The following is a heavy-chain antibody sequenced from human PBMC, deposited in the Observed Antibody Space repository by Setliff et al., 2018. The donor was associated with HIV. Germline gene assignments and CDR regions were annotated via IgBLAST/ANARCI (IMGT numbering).Heavy chain of an antibody. CDR1: GGSISSGSYY. J-gene: IGHJ6*04. V-gene: IGHV4-61*02. CDR2: IYTSGST. CDR3: ARGMVRGVLLMDV. D-gene: IGHD3-10*01. Sequence: SETLSLTCTVSGGSISSGSYYWSWIRQPAGKGLEWIGRIYTSGSTNYNPSLKSRVTISVDTSKNQFSLKLRSVTAADTAVYYCARGMVRGVLLMDVWGKGTTVTVSS.